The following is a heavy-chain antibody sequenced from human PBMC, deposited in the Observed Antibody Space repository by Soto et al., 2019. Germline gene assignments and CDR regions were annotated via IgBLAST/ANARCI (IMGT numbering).Heavy chain of an antibody. V-gene: IGHV4-30-4*01. CDR3: ARAGIPHNWFDP. Sequence: PSATLSLTCTVSGGSISSGDYYWSWLRQPPGKGLEWIGYIYYSGSTYYNPSLKSRVTISVDTSKNQFSLKLSSVTAADTAVYYFARAGIPHNWFDPWGQGTLVTVSS. CDR2: IYYSGST. J-gene: IGHJ5*02. D-gene: IGHD2-2*01. CDR1: GGSISSGDYY.